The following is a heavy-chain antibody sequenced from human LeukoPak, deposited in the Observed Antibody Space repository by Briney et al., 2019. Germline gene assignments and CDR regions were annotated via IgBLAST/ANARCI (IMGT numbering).Heavy chain of an antibody. D-gene: IGHD2-15*01. CDR3: ARGARVAANLHTA. CDR2: ISSSSSYI. CDR1: GFTFSSYS. J-gene: IGHJ5*02. Sequence: GGSLRLYCAASGFTFSSYSMNWVRQAPGKGLEGVSSISSSSSYIYYADSVKGRFTISRDNAKNLSDLQKTNLRGEDTAVYYCARGARVAANLHTAWGQGTLVTVSS. V-gene: IGHV3-21*01.